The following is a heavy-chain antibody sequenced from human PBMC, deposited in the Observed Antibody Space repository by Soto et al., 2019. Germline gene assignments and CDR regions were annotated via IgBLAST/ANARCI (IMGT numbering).Heavy chain of an antibody. CDR3: ARVRGNRDYDY. J-gene: IGHJ4*02. V-gene: IGHV3-74*01. Sequence: EVQLVESGGGLVQPGGSLRLSCAASGFTFRNDWMHWVRQPPGKGLVWVSRINSDGSNTYYADSVKGRFTISRDNAKNTLYLQMNSLRAEDTAVYYCARVRGNRDYDYWGQGTLVTVSS. D-gene: IGHD3-16*01. CDR1: GFTFRNDW. CDR2: INSDGSNT.